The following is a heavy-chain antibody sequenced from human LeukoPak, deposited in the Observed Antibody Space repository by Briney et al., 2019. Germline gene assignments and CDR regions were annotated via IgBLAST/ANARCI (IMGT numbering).Heavy chain of an antibody. V-gene: IGHV4-39*01. CDR1: GGSISSSTYY. Sequence: SETLSLTCSVSGGSISSSTYYWGWIRQPPGKGLEWIGNTHSNGNTYYNPSLKSRVILSEDTSKNQFSLYLSSVTAADTAVYYCARLPTGFPNWFDPWSQGTLVTVSS. CDR3: ARLPTGFPNWFDP. J-gene: IGHJ5*02. CDR2: THSNGNT.